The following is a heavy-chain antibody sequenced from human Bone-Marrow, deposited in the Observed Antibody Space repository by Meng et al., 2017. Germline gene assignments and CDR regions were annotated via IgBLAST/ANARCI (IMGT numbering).Heavy chain of an antibody. J-gene: IGHJ4*02. D-gene: IGHD3-22*01. V-gene: IGHV3-21*01. CDR3: ARDEDSSGYEYYFDY. CDR2: ISSSSSYI. CDR1: GFTFSSYS. Sequence: GESLKISCAASGFTFSSYSMNWVRQAPGKGLEWVSSISSSSSYIYYADSVKGRFTISRDNAKNSLYLQMNNLRAEDTAVYYCARDEDSSGYEYYFDYWGQGTLVTVSS.